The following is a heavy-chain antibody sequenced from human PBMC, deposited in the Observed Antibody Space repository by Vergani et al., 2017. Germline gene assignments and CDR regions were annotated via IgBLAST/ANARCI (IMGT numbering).Heavy chain of an antibody. D-gene: IGHD1-26*01. CDR1: GGSISSDNYY. CDR3: ARYSGGDSEYFQH. V-gene: IGHV4-30-4*01. Sequence: QAQLQESGPGLVKPSQTLSLTCTVSGGSISSDNYYWSWIRQPPGKGLEWIGYIYYSGFTYYNPSLKSRVSISVDTSKNQFSLKLSSVTAADTAVYYCARYSGGDSEYFQHWGQGTLVTVSS. J-gene: IGHJ1*01. CDR2: IYYSGFT.